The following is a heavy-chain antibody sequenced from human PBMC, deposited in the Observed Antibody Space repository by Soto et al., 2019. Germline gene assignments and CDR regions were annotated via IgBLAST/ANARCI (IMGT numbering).Heavy chain of an antibody. V-gene: IGHV2-26*01. CDR2: IFSNDEQ. CDR1: GFSLSNARMG. D-gene: IGHD5-12*01. CDR3: ARIRLYSGYDRPFDY. Sequence: QVTLKESGPVLVKPTETLTLTCTVSGFSLSNARMGVSWIRQPPGKALEWLAHIFSNDEQSYSTSLKSRLTISKDTSKSQVVLTMTNMDPVDTATYYCARIRLYSGYDRPFDYWGQGTLVTVSS. J-gene: IGHJ4*02.